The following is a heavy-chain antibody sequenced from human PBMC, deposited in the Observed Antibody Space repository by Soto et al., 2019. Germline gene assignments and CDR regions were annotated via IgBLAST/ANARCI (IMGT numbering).Heavy chain of an antibody. V-gene: IGHV4-34*01. CDR2: INHSGST. Sequence: PSETLSLTCAVYGGSFSGYYWSWIRQPPGKGLEWIGEINHSGSTNYNPSLKSRVTISVDTSKNQFSLKLSSVTAADTAVYYCARVMYYDFWSGYERWAFYYYYGMDVWGQGPRSPSP. J-gene: IGHJ6*02. CDR1: GGSFSGYY. CDR3: ARVMYYDFWSGYERWAFYYYYGMDV. D-gene: IGHD3-3*01.